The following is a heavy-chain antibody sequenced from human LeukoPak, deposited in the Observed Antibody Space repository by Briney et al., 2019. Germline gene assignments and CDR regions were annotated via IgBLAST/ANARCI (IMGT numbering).Heavy chain of an antibody. CDR2: ANPNSGHA. CDR3: ARGILEGVDV. V-gene: IGHV1-8*01. Sequence: ASVKVSCKASGYTFISYDINWVRQATGQGLEWMGWANPNSGHAGSPQKFQGRVTMTRDTSISTAYMELSSLTSEDTAVYYCARGILEGVDVWGQGTAVTASS. CDR1: GYTFISYD. D-gene: IGHD2-21*01. J-gene: IGHJ6*02.